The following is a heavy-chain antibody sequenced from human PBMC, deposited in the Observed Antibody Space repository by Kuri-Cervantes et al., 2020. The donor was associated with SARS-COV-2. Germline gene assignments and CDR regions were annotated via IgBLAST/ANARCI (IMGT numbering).Heavy chain of an antibody. V-gene: IGHV3-30-3*01. CDR1: GFTFSSYA. D-gene: IGHD3-3*01. Sequence: GESLKISCAASGFTFSSYAMHWVRQAPGKGLEWVAVISYDGSNKYYADSVKGRFTISRDNAKNSLYLQMNSLRAEDTAVYYCARDFRSGYYTTTDYWGQGTLVTVSS. J-gene: IGHJ4*02. CDR2: ISYDGSNK. CDR3: ARDFRSGYYTTTDY.